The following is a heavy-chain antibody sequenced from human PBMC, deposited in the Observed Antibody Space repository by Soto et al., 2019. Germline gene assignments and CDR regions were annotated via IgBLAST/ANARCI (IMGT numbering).Heavy chain of an antibody. D-gene: IGHD3-3*02. CDR1: GGSISSGAYY. Sequence: PSETLSLTCTVSGGSISSGAYYWSWIRQPPGKGLEWIGYIYYSGSTYYNPSLKSRITISVDTSKNQFSLNLSSVTAADTAVYYCSRALASLRSYFDYWGQGALVTVSS. V-gene: IGHV4-30-4*01. J-gene: IGHJ4*02. CDR3: SRALASLRSYFDY. CDR2: IYYSGST.